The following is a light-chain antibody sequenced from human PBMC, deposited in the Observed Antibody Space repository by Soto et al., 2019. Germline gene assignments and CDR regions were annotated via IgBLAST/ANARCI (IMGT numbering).Light chain of an antibody. Sequence: DIQMTQSPSTLSASIGDTVTITCRASQSIDMYLAWYQQKPGKAPKLLVSKASTLETGVPSRFSGGGSGTEFTLTISSLQPDDFATYYCQQYNFLWTFGQGTKMEI. V-gene: IGKV1-5*03. CDR2: KAS. CDR1: QSIDMY. J-gene: IGKJ1*01. CDR3: QQYNFLWT.